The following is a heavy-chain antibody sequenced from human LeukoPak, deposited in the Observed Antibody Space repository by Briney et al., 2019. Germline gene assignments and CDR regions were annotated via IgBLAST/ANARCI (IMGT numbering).Heavy chain of an antibody. D-gene: IGHD6-19*01. CDR2: IYPGDSDT. CDR3: AAGWYGGPYDY. V-gene: IGHV5-51*01. Sequence: GESLKISCQGSGYRFTDYWIGWVRQMPGKGPEWMAIIYPGDSDTRYSPSFQGRVTISADKSISAAYLQWSSLKASDTAMYYCAAGWYGGPYDYWGQGILVTVSS. CDR1: GYRFTDYW. J-gene: IGHJ4*02.